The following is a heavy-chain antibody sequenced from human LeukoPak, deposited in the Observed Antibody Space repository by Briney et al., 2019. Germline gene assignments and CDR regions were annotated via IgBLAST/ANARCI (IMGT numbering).Heavy chain of an antibody. V-gene: IGHV3-33*01. J-gene: IGHJ4*02. D-gene: IGHD2-2*01. Sequence: PGGSLRLSCAASGFTFSSYGMHWVRQALGKGLEWVAVIWYDGSNKYYADSVKGRFTISRDNSKYTLYPQMNSLRAEDTAVYYCAREVVPLGSFDYWGQGTLVTVSS. CDR3: AREVVPLGSFDY. CDR1: GFTFSSYG. CDR2: IWYDGSNK.